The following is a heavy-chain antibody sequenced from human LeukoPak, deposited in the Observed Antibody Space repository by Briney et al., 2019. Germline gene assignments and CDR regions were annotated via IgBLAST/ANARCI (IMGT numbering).Heavy chain of an antibody. Sequence: SETLSLTCTVSGGSISSSSYYWGWIRQPPGKGLEWIGSIYYSGSTYYNPSLKSRVTKSVDTSKNQFSLKLSSVTAADTAVYYCAREGSGITIFGVVISRNWFDPWGQGTLVTVSS. D-gene: IGHD3-3*01. CDR2: IYYSGST. CDR1: GGSISSSSYY. V-gene: IGHV4-39*07. CDR3: AREGSGITIFGVVISRNWFDP. J-gene: IGHJ5*02.